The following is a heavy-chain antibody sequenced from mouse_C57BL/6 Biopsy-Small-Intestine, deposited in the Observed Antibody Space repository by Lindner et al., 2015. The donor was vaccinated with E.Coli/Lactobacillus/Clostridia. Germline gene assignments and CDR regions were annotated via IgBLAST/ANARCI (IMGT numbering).Heavy chain of an antibody. CDR1: GYTFTSNA. D-gene: IGHD1-1*01. J-gene: IGHJ1*01. CDR3: ATGDGLDV. Sequence: VKVSCKASGYTFTSNAMNWVRQAPGQGLEWMGGINTNTGNPMYAQGFTGRFVISSETSVSTAYLQISGLKAEDTAVYYCATGDGLDVWGQGTTVTVSS. V-gene: IGHV9-3*02. CDR2: INTNTGNP.